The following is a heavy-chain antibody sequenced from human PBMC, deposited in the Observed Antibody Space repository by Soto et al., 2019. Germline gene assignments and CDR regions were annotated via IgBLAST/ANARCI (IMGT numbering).Heavy chain of an antibody. CDR1: GFSLSTSGVG. D-gene: IGHD2-15*01. CDR2: IYWDDDK. Sequence: QITLKESGPTLVKPTQTLTLTCSFSGFSLSTSGVGVGWIRQPPGKALAWLAVIYWDDDKRYSPSLKSRLTISKDTSKNQVVLIMTNMDPVDTATYHCAHRRPSAAFDYWGQGTLVTVSS. J-gene: IGHJ4*02. CDR3: AHRRPSAAFDY. V-gene: IGHV2-5*02.